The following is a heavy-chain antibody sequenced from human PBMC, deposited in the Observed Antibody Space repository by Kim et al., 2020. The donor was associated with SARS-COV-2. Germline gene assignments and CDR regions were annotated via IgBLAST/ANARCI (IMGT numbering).Heavy chain of an antibody. CDR2: IYYSGST. CDR1: GGSVSSGSYY. Sequence: SETLSLTCTVSGGSVSSGSYYWSWIRQPPGKGLEWIGYIYYSGSTNYNPSLKSRVTISVDTSKNQFSLKLSSVTAADTAVYYCAREKRYCGGDCYRSFDYWGQGTLVTVSS. V-gene: IGHV4-61*01. D-gene: IGHD2-21*02. CDR3: AREKRYCGGDCYRSFDY. J-gene: IGHJ4*02.